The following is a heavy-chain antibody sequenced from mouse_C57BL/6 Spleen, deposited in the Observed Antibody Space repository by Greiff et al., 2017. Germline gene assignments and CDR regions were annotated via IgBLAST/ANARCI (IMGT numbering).Heavy chain of an antibody. J-gene: IGHJ4*01. D-gene: IGHD2-4*01. CDR2: IYPGDGDT. V-gene: IGHV1-82*01. CDR1: GYAFSSSW. CDR3: ARSGGYDYGYAMDY. Sequence: QVQLKQSGPELVKPGASVKISCKASGYAFSSSWMNWVKQRPGKGLEWIGRIYPGDGDTNYNGKFKGKATLTADKSSSTAYMQLSSLTSEDSAVYFCARSGGYDYGYAMDYWGQGTSVTLSS.